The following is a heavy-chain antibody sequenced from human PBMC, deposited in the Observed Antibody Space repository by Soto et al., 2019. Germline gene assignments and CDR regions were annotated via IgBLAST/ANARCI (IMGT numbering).Heavy chain of an antibody. CDR3: ARPRYCSSTSCYKGDAFDI. CDR1: GYTFTSYY. CDR2: INPSGGST. J-gene: IGHJ3*02. V-gene: IGHV1-46*01. Sequence: ASVKVSCKASGYTFTSYYMHWVRQAPGQGLEWMGIINPSGGSTSYAQKFQGRVTMTRDTSTSTVYMELSSLRSEDTAVYYCARPRYCSSTSCYKGDAFDIWGQGTMVTVSS. D-gene: IGHD2-2*02.